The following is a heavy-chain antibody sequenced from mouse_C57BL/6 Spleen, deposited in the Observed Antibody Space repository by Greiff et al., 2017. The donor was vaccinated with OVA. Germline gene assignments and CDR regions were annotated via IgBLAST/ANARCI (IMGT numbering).Heavy chain of an antibody. D-gene: IGHD2-3*01. Sequence: QVQLKQPGAELVMPGASVKLSCKASGYTFTSYWMHWVKQRPGQGLAWIGEIDPSDSYTNYNQKFKGKSTLTVDKSSSTAYMQLSSLTSEDSAVYYCARSYDGCYDYWGQGTTLTVSS. CDR2: IDPSDSYT. J-gene: IGHJ2*01. CDR3: ARSYDGCYDY. V-gene: IGHV1-69*01. CDR1: GYTFTSYW.